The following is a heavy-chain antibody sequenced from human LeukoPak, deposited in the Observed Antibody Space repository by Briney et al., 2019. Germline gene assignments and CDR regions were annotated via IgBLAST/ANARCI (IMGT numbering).Heavy chain of an antibody. CDR2: ISAYNGNT. CDR3: ARDSSGYSKNAHIDY. V-gene: IGHV1-18*01. J-gene: IGHJ4*02. CDR1: GGTFTSYG. D-gene: IGHD3-22*01. Sequence: ASVKVSCKASGGTFTSYGISWVRQAPGQGLEWMGWISAYNGNTNYAQKLQGRVTMTTDTSTSTAYMELRSLRSDDTAVYYCARDSSGYSKNAHIDYWGQGTLVTVSS.